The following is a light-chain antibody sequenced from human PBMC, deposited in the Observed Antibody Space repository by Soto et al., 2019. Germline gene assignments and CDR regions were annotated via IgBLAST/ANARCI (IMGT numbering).Light chain of an antibody. CDR3: CSYAGSYTFEV. V-gene: IGLV2-11*01. CDR1: SSDVGGYNY. J-gene: IGLJ2*01. CDR2: DVS. Sequence: QSALTQPRSVSGSPGQSVTISCTGTSSDVGGYNYVSWYQQHPGKAPKLMIYDVSKRPSGVPDRFSGSKSGNTASLTISGLQAEDEADYYCCSYAGSYTFEVFGGWTKLTVL.